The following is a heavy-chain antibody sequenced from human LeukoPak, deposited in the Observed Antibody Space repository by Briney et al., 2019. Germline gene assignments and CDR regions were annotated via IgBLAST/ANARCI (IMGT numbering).Heavy chain of an antibody. CDR3: AKDWKFYYVSGSFFPDN. CDR2: ISSSSSTI. Sequence: PGGSLRLSCAASGFTFSSYSMNWVRQAPGKGLEWVSYISSSSSTIYYADFVKGRFTISRDNSKNTLYLHMNSLIPEDTAVYFCAKDWKFYYVSGSFFPDNWGQGTLVTVSS. CDR1: GFTFSSYS. J-gene: IGHJ4*02. V-gene: IGHV3-48*01. D-gene: IGHD3-10*01.